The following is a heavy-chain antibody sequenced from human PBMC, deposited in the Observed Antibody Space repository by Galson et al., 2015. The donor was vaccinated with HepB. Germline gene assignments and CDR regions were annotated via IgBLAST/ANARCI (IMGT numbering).Heavy chain of an antibody. CDR1: GDSVSSNSAA. CDR2: TYYRSKWYN. CDR3: ARGTPPRVYFDY. J-gene: IGHJ4*02. V-gene: IGHV6-1*01. Sequence: CAISGDSVSSNSAAWNWIRQSPSRGLEWLGRTYYRSKWYNDYAVSVKSRITINPDTSKNQFSLQLNSGTPEDTAVYYCARGTPPRVYFDYWGQGTLVTVSS.